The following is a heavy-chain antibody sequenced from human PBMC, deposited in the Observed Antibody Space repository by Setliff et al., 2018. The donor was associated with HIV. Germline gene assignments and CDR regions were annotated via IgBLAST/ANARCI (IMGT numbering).Heavy chain of an antibody. CDR1: GGSISSYY. CDR2: IYTSGST. J-gene: IGHJ6*02. D-gene: IGHD3-3*01. V-gene: IGHV4-4*09. Sequence: PSETLSLTCTVSGGSISSYYWSWIRQPPGKGLEWIGYIYTSGSTNYNPSLKSRVTISVDTSKNQFSLKLSSVTASDTAVYYCARHVDGGLWNAYYYYGLDVWGQWTAVTVSS. CDR3: ARHVDGGLWNAYYYYGLDV.